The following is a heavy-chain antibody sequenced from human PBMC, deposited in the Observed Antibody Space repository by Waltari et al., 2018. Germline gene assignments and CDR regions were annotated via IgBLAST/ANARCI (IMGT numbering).Heavy chain of an antibody. CDR3: ARGDNWNDRLDF. Sequence: QVQLVQSGAEVKKPGTSVRVSCKASGYTFISYDINWVRQAPGQGLEWMGWINPNTCAARIAQNFQDRVTMTRSTSETTAYMEISDLTSHDTAVYYCARGDNWNDRLDFWGQGTKVTVSS. CDR2: INPNTCAA. V-gene: IGHV1-8*01. D-gene: IGHD1-1*01. CDR1: GYTFISYD. J-gene: IGHJ3*01.